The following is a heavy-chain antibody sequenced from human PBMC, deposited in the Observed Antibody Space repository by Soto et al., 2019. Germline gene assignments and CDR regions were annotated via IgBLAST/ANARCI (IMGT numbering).Heavy chain of an antibody. V-gene: IGHV4-31*03. CDR3: ARARSSESVTLFDY. D-gene: IGHD2-21*02. Sequence: QVQLQESGPGLVKPSQTLSLTCTVSGGSISSGGYYWSWIRQHPGKGLEWIGYIYYSGSTYYNPSLKRRVNRSVDTSKNQFSLNLSSVTAADTAVYYCARARSSESVTLFDYWGQGTLVTVSS. J-gene: IGHJ4*02. CDR2: IYYSGST. CDR1: GGSISSGGYY.